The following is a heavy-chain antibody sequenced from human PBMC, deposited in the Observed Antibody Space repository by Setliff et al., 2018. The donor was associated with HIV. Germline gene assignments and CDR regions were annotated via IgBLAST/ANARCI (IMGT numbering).Heavy chain of an antibody. CDR1: GFIFSSYA. Sequence: GSLRLSCAASGFIFSSYAMHWVRQAPGKGLEWVAVMSYDGNNKYYADSVKGRFTISRDNSKNTLYLQMNGLRAEDTSVYYCAKWGYSGFLHYWGQGALVTVSS. CDR3: AKWGYSGFLHY. V-gene: IGHV3-30*07. D-gene: IGHD5-12*01. J-gene: IGHJ4*02. CDR2: MSYDGNNK.